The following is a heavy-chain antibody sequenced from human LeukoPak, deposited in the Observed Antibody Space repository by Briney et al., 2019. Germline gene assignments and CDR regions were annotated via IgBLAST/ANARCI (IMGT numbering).Heavy chain of an antibody. CDR2: IDWNSGGI. CDR1: GFTFDDYA. D-gene: IGHD5-18*01. V-gene: IGHV3-9*01. Sequence: GRSLRLSCAASGFTFDDYAMHWVRQAPGKGLEWVAGIDWNSGGIGYADSVKGRYTISRDNAKNSLYLQMNSLRAEDTALYYCAKVNTAMVTGAFDIWGQGTMVTVSS. CDR3: AKVNTAMVTGAFDI. J-gene: IGHJ3*02.